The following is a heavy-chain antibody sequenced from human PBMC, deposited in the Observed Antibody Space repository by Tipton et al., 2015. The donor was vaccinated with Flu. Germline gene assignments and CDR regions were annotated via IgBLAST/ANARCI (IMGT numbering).Heavy chain of an antibody. CDR2: IYYSGST. CDR3: ARDGADYDILTGYAFDI. J-gene: IGHJ3*02. CDR1: GGSISSSSYY. Sequence: TLSLTCTVSGGSISSSSYYWGWIRQPPRKGLEWIGSIYYSGSTYYNPSLKSRVTISVDTSKNQLSLKLSSVTAADTAVYYCARDGADYDILTGYAFDIWGQGTMVTVSS. D-gene: IGHD3-9*01. V-gene: IGHV4-39*07.